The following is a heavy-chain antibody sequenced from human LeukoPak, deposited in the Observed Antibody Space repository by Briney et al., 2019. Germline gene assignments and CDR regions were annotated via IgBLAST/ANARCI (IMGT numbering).Heavy chain of an antibody. J-gene: IGHJ4*02. CDR3: ARDRQLYSSSWHLDY. Sequence: GGSLRLSCAASGFTFSDYYMSWIRQAPGKGLEWVSYISSGGTTIYYADSVKGRFTISRDNAKNSLYLLMNSLTAEDTAVYYCARDRQLYSSSWHLDYWGRGTLVTVSS. D-gene: IGHD6-13*01. CDR1: GFTFSDYY. V-gene: IGHV3-11*04. CDR2: ISSGGTTI.